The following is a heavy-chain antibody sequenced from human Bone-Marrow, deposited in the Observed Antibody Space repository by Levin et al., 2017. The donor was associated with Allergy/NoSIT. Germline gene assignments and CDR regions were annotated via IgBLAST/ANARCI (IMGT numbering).Heavy chain of an antibody. CDR2: VFYSGST. J-gene: IGHJ6*03. CDR1: GGSISSYH. Sequence: MSSETLSLTCTVSGGSISSYHWSWMRQPPGKGLEWIGYVFYSGSTNYNPSLKSRVTISIDTSKSQFSLRLSSVTAADTAVYYCARTRVGCGFDYNFYYYMDVWGKGTTVTVSS. D-gene: IGHD3-16*01. V-gene: IGHV4-59*01. CDR3: ARTRVGCGFDYNFYYYMDV.